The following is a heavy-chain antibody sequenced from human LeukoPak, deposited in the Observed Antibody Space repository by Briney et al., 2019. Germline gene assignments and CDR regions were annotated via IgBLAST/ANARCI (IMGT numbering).Heavy chain of an antibody. CDR1: GGSFSGYY. D-gene: IGHD3-16*02. CDR3: ARGRTTYDYVWGSYRPPDY. CDR2: INHRGST. J-gene: IGHJ4*02. Sequence: SETLSLTCAVYGGSFSGYYWNWIRQPPGKGLEWIGEINHRGSTNYNPSLKSRVTISVDTSKKQFSLKLSSVSAADTAVYYCARGRTTYDYVWGSYRPPDYWGQGTLVTVSS. V-gene: IGHV4-34*01.